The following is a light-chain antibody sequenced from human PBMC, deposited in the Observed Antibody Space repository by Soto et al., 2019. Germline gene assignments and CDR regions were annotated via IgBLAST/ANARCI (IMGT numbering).Light chain of an antibody. Sequence: DIQMTQSPSSLSASVGDRVTITCRASQSISSYLNCYQQKPGKAPKLLIYAASSLQSGVPSRFSGSESGTDFTLAISCLQPEDFATYYYQQSYSTPWTFGQGTKVDIK. CDR3: QQSYSTPWT. J-gene: IGKJ1*01. CDR2: AAS. V-gene: IGKV1-39*01. CDR1: QSISSY.